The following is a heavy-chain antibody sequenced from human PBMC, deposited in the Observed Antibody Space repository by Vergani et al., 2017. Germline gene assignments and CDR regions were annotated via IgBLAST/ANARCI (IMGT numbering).Heavy chain of an antibody. V-gene: IGHV1-69*01. Sequence: QVQLVQSVAEVKKPGSPVKVSCKASGGTFSSYAISWVRQAPGQGLEWMGGIIPIFGTANYAQKFQGRVTITADESTSTAYMELSSMRSEDTAVYYCARDRADYDILTGYLNYYYYYMDVWGKGTTVTVSS. CDR1: GGTFSSYA. J-gene: IGHJ6*03. CDR3: ARDRADYDILTGYLNYYYYYMDV. D-gene: IGHD3-9*01. CDR2: IIPIFGTA.